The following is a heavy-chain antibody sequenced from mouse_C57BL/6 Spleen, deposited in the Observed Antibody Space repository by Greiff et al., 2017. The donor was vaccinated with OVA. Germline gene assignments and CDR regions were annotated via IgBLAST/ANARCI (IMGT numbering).Heavy chain of an antibody. V-gene: IGHV3-6*01. J-gene: IGHJ4*01. CDR1: GYSITSGYY. CDR2: ISYDGSN. D-gene: IGHD2-12*01. Sequence: ESGPGLVKPSQSLSLTCSVTGYSITSGYYWNWIRQFPGNKLEWMGYISYDGSNNYNPSLKNRISITRDTSKNQFFLKLNSVTTEDTATYYCAREHYNAMDYWGQGTSVTVSS. CDR3: AREHYNAMDY.